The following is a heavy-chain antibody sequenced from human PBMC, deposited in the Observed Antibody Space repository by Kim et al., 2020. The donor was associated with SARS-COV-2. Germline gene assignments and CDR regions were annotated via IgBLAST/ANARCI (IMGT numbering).Heavy chain of an antibody. J-gene: IGHJ4*02. CDR3: ALAAAGNGY. Sequence: IDIDYGDSVKGRFTSSRDNANNSLYLQMNSLGAEDTAVYYCALAAAGNGYWGQGTLVTVSS. D-gene: IGHD6-13*01. CDR2: IDI. V-gene: IGHV3-21*01.